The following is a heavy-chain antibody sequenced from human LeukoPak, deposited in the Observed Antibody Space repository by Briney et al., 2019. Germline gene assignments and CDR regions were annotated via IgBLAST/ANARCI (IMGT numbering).Heavy chain of an antibody. CDR1: GYTFTSYG. Sequence: ASVKVSCKASGYTFTSYGITWVRQAPGQGLEWMGWISAYNGNTNYAQKVQGRVTMTTDTSTTTAYMELRSLRSDDTAVYYCARGYSGSSDFDYWGQGTLVTVSS. V-gene: IGHV1-18*01. J-gene: IGHJ4*02. CDR3: ARGYSGSSDFDY. D-gene: IGHD1-26*01. CDR2: ISAYNGNT.